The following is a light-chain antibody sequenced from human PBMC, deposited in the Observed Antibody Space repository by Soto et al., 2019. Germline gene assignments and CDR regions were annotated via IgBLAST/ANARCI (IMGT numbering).Light chain of an antibody. V-gene: IGKV2-30*01. CDR1: HSLVYSDGIAY. CDR2: KVS. J-gene: IGKJ2*01. Sequence: DVVMTQSPLSLPVTLGQPASISCRSSHSLVYSDGIAYLNWFQQRPGQSPRRLIYKVSYRDSGVPDRFSGSGSGTDCTLRISRVEAEDGGVDYGMQGTHWPPYTFGQGTKLEIK. CDR3: MQGTHWPPYT.